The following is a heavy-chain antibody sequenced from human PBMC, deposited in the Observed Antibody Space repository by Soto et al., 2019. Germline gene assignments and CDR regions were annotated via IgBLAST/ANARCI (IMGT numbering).Heavy chain of an antibody. V-gene: IGHV3-23*01. CDR3: AKDDSNSGFFYYYYGMDV. J-gene: IGHJ6*02. CDR2: ISGSGGST. D-gene: IGHD3-22*01. CDR1: GFTFSSYA. Sequence: GGSLRLSCAASGFTFSSYAMSWVRQAPGKGLEWVSAISGSGGSTYYADSVKGRFTISRDNSKNTLYLQMNSLRAEDTAVYYCAKDDSNSGFFYYYYGMDVWGQGTTVTVSS.